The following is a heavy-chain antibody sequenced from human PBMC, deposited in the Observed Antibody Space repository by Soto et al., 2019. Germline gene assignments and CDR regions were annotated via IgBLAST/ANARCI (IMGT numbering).Heavy chain of an antibody. Sequence: SETLSLTCAVYGGSFSGYYWSWIRQPPGKGLEWIGEINHSGSTNYNPSLKSRVTISVDTSKNQFSLKLNSVTAADTAVYYCARGDIVVVPAAMGPSFYYYYGMDVWGQGTTVTVSS. D-gene: IGHD2-2*01. CDR3: ARGDIVVVPAAMGPSFYYYYGMDV. J-gene: IGHJ6*02. CDR2: INHSGST. CDR1: GGSFSGYY. V-gene: IGHV4-34*01.